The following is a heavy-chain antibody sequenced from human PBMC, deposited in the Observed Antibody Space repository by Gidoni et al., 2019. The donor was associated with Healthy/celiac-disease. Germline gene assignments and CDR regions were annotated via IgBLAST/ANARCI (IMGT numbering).Heavy chain of an antibody. V-gene: IGHV4-59*01. CDR2: IYYSGST. Sequence: QVQLQESGPGLVKPSETLSLTCPVSGGSISSYYWSWIRQPPGKGLEWIGYIYYSGSTNYNPSLKSRVTISVDTSKNQCSLKLSSVTAADTAVYYCARTEYSSGWSSRYFDYWGQGTLVTVSS. CDR3: ARTEYSSGWSSRYFDY. J-gene: IGHJ4*02. D-gene: IGHD6-19*01. CDR1: GGSISSYY.